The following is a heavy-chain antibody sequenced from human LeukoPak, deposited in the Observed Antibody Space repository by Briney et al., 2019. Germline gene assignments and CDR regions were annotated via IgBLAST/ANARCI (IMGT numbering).Heavy chain of an antibody. CDR3: ASDPRQYSSSWYGGY. CDR2: IIPIFGTA. J-gene: IGHJ4*02. CDR1: GGTFSSYA. V-gene: IGHV1-69*05. Sequence: ASVKVSCKASGGTFSSYAISWVRQAPGQGLEWMGGIIPIFGTANYAQKFQGRVTITTDESTSTAYMEQSSLRSEDTAVYYCASDPRQYSSSWYGGYWGQGTLVTVSS. D-gene: IGHD6-13*01.